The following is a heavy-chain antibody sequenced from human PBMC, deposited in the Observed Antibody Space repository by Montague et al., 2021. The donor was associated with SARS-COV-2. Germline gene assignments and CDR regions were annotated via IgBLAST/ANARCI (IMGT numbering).Heavy chain of an antibody. CDR1: GFTFSSYG. D-gene: IGHD6-19*01. J-gene: IGHJ4*02. V-gene: IGHV3-23*01. CDR2: ISGGGDMT. CDR3: AKKPIALPGSPQFDS. Sequence: SLRLSCAASGFTFSSYGMFWVRQTPGKGLEWVSAISGGGDMTYYADSVKGRFTISRDNSKNTLYLQMNTLRAEDTAVYFCAKKPIALPGSPQFDSWGKGTLATGSS.